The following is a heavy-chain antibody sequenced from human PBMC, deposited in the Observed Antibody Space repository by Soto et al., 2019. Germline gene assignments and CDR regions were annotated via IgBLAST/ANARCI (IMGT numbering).Heavy chain of an antibody. D-gene: IGHD6-19*01. Sequence: LSLTCTVSGGSISSYYWSWIRQPPGKGLEWIGYIYYSGSTNYNPSLKSRVTISVDTSKNQFSLKLSSVTAADTAVYYCAREGRIAVAEYYFDYWGQGTLVTVSS. CDR3: AREGRIAVAEYYFDY. CDR1: GGSISSYY. CDR2: IYYSGST. V-gene: IGHV4-59*01. J-gene: IGHJ4*02.